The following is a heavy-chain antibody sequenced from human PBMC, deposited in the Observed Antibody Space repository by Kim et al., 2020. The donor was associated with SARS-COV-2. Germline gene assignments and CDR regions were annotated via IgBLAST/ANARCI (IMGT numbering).Heavy chain of an antibody. CDR2: INHSGST. CDR1: GGSFSGYY. D-gene: IGHD3-10*01. Sequence: SETLSLTCAVYGGSFSGYYWSWIRQPPGKGLEWIGEINHSGSTNYNPSLKSRVTISVDTSKNQFSLKLSSVTAADTAVYYCARGQFGETAWGQGTLVTVSS. CDR3: ARGQFGETA. J-gene: IGHJ5*02. V-gene: IGHV4-34*01.